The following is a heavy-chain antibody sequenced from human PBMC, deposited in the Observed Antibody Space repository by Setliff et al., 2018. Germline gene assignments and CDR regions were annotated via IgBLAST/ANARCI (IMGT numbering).Heavy chain of an antibody. D-gene: IGHD2-21*01. CDR2: TSVYNGKT. J-gene: IGHJ4*02. V-gene: IGHV1-18*01. CDR3: ATEKFPGDWGDY. Sequence: ASVKVSCKASGYTFTSYDINWVRQATGQGLEWMGWTSVYNGKTKYAQKFQGRVTMTTDTSTRTAYMEVTSLRSDDTAVYYCATEKFPGDWGDYWGQGTLVTVSS. CDR1: GYTFTSYD.